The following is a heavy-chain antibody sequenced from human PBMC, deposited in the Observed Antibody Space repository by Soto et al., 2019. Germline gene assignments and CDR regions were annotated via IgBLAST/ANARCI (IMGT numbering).Heavy chain of an antibody. V-gene: IGHV4-30-4*01. CDR3: ARVRGYSGYESLFDY. CDR2: IYYSGST. D-gene: IGHD5-12*01. Sequence: QVQLQESGPGLVKPSQTLSLTCTVSGGSISSGDYYWSWIRQPPGKGLEWIGYIYYSGSTYYNPSLKRRVTISVDTSKNQFSLKLSSVTAADTAVYYCARVRGYSGYESLFDYWGQGTLVTVSS. CDR1: GGSISSGDYY. J-gene: IGHJ4*02.